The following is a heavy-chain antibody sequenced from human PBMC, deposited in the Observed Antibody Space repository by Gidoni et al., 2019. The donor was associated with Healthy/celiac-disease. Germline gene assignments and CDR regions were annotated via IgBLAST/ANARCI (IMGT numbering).Heavy chain of an antibody. CDR2: IKQDGSEK. Sequence: EVQLVESGGGLVQPGGSLRLSCAASGFTFSSFWMSWVRQAPGKGLEWVANIKQDGSEKYYVDSVKGRFTISRDNAKNSLYLQMNSLRAEDTAVYYCARENPRRGVYYYYYGMDVWGQGTTVTVSS. CDR1: GFTFSSFW. CDR3: ARENPRRGVYYYYYGMDV. J-gene: IGHJ6*02. V-gene: IGHV3-7*01.